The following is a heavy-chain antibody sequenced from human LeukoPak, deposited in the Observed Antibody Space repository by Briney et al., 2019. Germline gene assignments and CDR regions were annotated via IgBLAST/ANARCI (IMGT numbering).Heavy chain of an antibody. CDR3: ARDPSLDAFDI. J-gene: IGHJ3*02. CDR2: IYYSGST. V-gene: IGHV4-59*12. CDR1: DASISSYY. Sequence: PSETLSLTCTVSDASISSYYWSWIRQPPGKGLEWIGYIYYSGSTKYNPSLKSRVTISVDTSKNQFSLKLSSVTAADTAVYYCARDPSLDAFDIWGQGTMVTVSS.